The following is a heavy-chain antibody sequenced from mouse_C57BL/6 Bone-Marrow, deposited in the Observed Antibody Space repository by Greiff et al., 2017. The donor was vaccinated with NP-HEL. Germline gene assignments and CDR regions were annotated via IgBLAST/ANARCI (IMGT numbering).Heavy chain of an antibody. V-gene: IGHV5-12*01. CDR3: ARHRSTTHYAMDY. J-gene: IGHJ4*01. CDR2: ISNGGGST. CDR1: GFTFSDYY. D-gene: IGHD1-1*01. Sequence: DVMLVESGGGLVQPGGSLKLSCAASGFTFSDYYMYWVRQTPEKRLEWVAYISNGGGSTYYPDTVKGRFTISRDNAKNTLYLQMSRLKSEDTAMYYCARHRSTTHYAMDYWGQGTSVTVSS.